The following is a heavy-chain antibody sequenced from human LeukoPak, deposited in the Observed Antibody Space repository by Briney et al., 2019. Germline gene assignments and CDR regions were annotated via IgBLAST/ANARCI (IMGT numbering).Heavy chain of an antibody. CDR1: GGTFSSYS. Sequence: SVKVSCKVSGGTFSSYSISWVRQAAGRGLEWMGRIIPILGIANYAQKFQGRVTITADKSTSTAYMELSSLRSEDTAVYYCARDLSIAADPWGQGTLVTVSS. CDR3: ARDLSIAADP. D-gene: IGHD6-6*01. CDR2: IIPILGIA. J-gene: IGHJ5*02. V-gene: IGHV1-69*04.